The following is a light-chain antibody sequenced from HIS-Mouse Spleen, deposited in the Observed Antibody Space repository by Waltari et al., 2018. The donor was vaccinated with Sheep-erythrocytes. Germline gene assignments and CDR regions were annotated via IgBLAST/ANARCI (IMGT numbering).Light chain of an antibody. V-gene: IGLV2-14*03. J-gene: IGLJ3*02. Sequence: QSALTQPASVSGSPGQSITLSCPGTSSDVGGYTYVSWYQQHPGKAPKLMIYDVSNRPSGVSNRFSGSKSGNTASLTISGLQAEDEADYYCSSYTSSSTWVFGGGTKLTVL. CDR2: DVS. CDR1: SSDVGGYTY. CDR3: SSYTSSSTWV.